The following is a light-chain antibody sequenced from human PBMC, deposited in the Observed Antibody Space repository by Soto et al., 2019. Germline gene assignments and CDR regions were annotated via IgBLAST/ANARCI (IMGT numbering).Light chain of an antibody. CDR3: QQSYTAPSIT. CDR1: QSISSS. CDR2: GVS. V-gene: IGKV1-39*01. J-gene: IGKJ5*01. Sequence: DIQMTQSPSSLSASVGDKVTITCRASQSISSSLNWYRQKSGKAPNLLIYGVSRLQGGVPSRFSGSGSGTDFTLSISSLQPEDFATYYCQQSYTAPSITFGQGTRLEIK.